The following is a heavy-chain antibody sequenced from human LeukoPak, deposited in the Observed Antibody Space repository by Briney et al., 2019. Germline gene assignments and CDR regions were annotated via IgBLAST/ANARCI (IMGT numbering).Heavy chain of an antibody. J-gene: IGHJ4*02. CDR1: GFTFSNYC. CDR2: IRSDGSNK. CDR3: AKDHGSYGLF. V-gene: IGHV3-30*02. D-gene: IGHD1-26*01. Sequence: GGSLRLSCAASGFTFSNYCMHWVRQALGKGLEWVAFIRSDGSNKYCAASVKGRFTISRDNSKNTLYLQMNSLRAEDTAVYYCAKDHGSYGLFWGQGTLVTVSS.